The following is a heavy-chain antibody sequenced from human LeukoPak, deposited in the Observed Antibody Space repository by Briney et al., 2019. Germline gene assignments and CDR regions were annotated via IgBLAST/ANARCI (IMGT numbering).Heavy chain of an antibody. CDR3: ARGRPGWLLRCFFDY. CDR1: GGSFSGYY. Sequence: SETLSLTCAVHGGSFSGYYWSWIRQPPGKGLEWIGEINHSGSTNYNPSLKSRVTISVDTSKNQFSLKLSSVTAADTAVYYCARGRPGWLLRCFFDYWGQGTLVTVSS. D-gene: IGHD3-22*01. J-gene: IGHJ4*02. V-gene: IGHV4-34*01. CDR2: INHSGST.